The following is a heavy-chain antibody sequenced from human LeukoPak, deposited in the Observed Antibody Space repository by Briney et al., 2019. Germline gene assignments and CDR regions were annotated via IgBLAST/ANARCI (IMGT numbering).Heavy chain of an antibody. CDR3: AKMSGTYFVQIDY. V-gene: IGHV1-69*13. CDR1: GGTFSSYA. Sequence: GASVKVSCKASGGTFSSYAFSWVRQAPGQGLEWMGGIIPIFHTSYYPQKFQGRVTITADESTSTVYMDLSSLRSEDTALYYCAKMSGTYFVQIDYWGQGTLVTVSS. D-gene: IGHD3-10*01. CDR2: IIPIFHTS. J-gene: IGHJ4*02.